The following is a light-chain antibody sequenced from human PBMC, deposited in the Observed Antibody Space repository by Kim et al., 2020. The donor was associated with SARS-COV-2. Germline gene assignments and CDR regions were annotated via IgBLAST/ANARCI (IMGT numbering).Light chain of an antibody. CDR2: EVS. CDR1: STDVGSYNY. J-gene: IGLJ3*02. V-gene: IGLV2-8*01. Sequence: QSALTQPPSASGSPGQSVTISCTGTSTDVGSYNYVSWYQQHPGKAPKRMIYEVSKRPSGVPDRFSGSKSGNTASLTVSGLQAEDEADYYCSSYADRNTWVFGGGTQLTVL. CDR3: SSYADRNTWV.